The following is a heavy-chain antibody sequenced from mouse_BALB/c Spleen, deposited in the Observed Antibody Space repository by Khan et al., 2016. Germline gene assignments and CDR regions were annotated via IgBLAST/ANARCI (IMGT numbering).Heavy chain of an antibody. CDR3: ARKGGYCDYDCALDY. CDR2: IWSGGST. CDR1: GFSLTSNG. J-gene: IGHJ4*01. V-gene: IGHV2-2*01. D-gene: IGHD2-4*01. Sequence: QVRLQQSGPGLVQPSQSLSITCTVSGFSLTSNGVHWVRQSPGKGLEWLGVIWSGGSTDYNAAFISRLSISKDNSKSQVFFNMNSLQADDTAIYCCARKGGYCDYDCALDYWGQGTSVTVSS.